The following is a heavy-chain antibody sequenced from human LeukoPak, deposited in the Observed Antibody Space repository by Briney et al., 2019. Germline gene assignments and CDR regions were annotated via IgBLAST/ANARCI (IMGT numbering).Heavy chain of an antibody. CDR3: ARYSYDSSGYYYNLYYGLDV. CDR1: GHTFINFG. D-gene: IGHD3-22*01. J-gene: IGHJ6*02. Sequence: ASVKVSCKASGHTFINFGISWVRQAPGQGLDWMGWINAYNGNTDYAQKLQGRVTMTTDTSTSTAYMELRSLRSDDTAVYYCARYSYDSSGYYYNLYYGLDVWGQGTTVTVSS. V-gene: IGHV1-18*01. CDR2: INAYNGNT.